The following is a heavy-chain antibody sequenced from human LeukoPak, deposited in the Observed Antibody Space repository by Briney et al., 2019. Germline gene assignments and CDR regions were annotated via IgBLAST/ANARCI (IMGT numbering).Heavy chain of an antibody. CDR2: IYYSGST. J-gene: IGHJ4*02. Sequence: SETLSLTCTVSGGSISSSNYYWGWIRQSPGKGLEWIGSIYYSGSTYYNPSLKSRGTISVDTSKNQFSLKLSSVTAADMAVYYCARSRKNDCTSTSCYTDYWGQGTLVTVSS. CDR3: ARSRKNDCTSTSCYTDY. V-gene: IGHV4-39*01. CDR1: GGSISSSNYY. D-gene: IGHD2-2*02.